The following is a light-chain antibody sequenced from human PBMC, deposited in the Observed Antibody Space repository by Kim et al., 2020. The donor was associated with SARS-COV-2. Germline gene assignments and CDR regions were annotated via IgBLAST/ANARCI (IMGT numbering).Light chain of an antibody. CDR3: AAWDDTLSGPV. V-gene: IGLV1-47*01. J-gene: IGLJ3*02. CDR1: TSDSGSHD. CDR2: GNN. Sequence: QGVIICFSGTTSDSGSHDVSWYQQHPGTAPKVLVYGNNQRPSGVPDRFSGSKSGTSASLAISGLGSGDEAEYCCAAWDDTLSGPVFGGGTQLTVL.